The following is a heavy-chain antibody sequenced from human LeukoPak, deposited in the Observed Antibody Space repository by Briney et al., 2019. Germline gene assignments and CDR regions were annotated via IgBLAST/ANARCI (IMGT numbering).Heavy chain of an antibody. CDR1: GFIFRIYG. CDR2: ISYEGDST. CDR3: ARNSRDYRLTWWFDP. J-gene: IGHJ5*02. D-gene: IGHD4-17*01. Sequence: AGGSLRLSCAASGFIFRIYGMHWVRQAPGKGLEWVALISYEGDSTYYADSVKGRFTISRDNSKDMLYLQMNSLRAEDTAEYYCARNSRDYRLTWWFDPWGQGTLVTVSS. V-gene: IGHV3-30*03.